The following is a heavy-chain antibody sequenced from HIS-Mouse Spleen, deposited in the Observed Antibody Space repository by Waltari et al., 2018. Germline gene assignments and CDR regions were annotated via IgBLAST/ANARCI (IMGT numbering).Heavy chain of an antibody. CDR3: AREIPYSSSWYDWYFDL. D-gene: IGHD6-13*01. J-gene: IGHJ2*01. CDR1: GGSISSSSYY. Sequence: QLQLQESGPGLVKPSETLSLTCTVSGGSISSSSYYWGWIRQPPGKGLEWIGSIDYSGRPDPNPSLKSRVTISVDTSKNQFSLKLSSVTAADTAVYYCAREIPYSSSWYDWYFDLWGRGTLVTVSS. V-gene: IGHV4-39*07. CDR2: IDYSGRP.